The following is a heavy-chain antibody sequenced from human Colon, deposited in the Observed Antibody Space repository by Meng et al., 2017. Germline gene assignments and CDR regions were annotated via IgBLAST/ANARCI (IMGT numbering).Heavy chain of an antibody. V-gene: IGHV4-4*02. CDR2: TSHSGST. J-gene: IGHJ4*02. Sequence: QVRLRQSGPGLVKPSETSPLTCAVYGGSISRSDWWSWVRQPPGKGLEWIGETSHSGSTNYSPSLKSRVTISLDKSKNQLSLKLNSVTAADTAVYYCASSDYYRSDYWGQGTLVTVSS. CDR1: GGSISRSDW. CDR3: ASSDYYRSDY. D-gene: IGHD3-22*01.